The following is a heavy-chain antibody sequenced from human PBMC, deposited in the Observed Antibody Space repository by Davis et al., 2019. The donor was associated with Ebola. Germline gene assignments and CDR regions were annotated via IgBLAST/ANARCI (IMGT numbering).Heavy chain of an antibody. J-gene: IGHJ4*02. V-gene: IGHV3-74*01. Sequence: GESLKISCAASGFTFSNYWMHWVRQAPGKGLVWVSRINRDESGTTYADSVKGRFTISRDNAKNSLYLQMNSLRAEDTAVYYCARESVNIVASWGQETLVTVSS. CDR2: INRDESGT. CDR3: ARESVNIVAS. CDR1: GFTFSNYW. D-gene: IGHD5-12*01.